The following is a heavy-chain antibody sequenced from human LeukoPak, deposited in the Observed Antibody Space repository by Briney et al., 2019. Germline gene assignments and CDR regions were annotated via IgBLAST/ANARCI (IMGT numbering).Heavy chain of an antibody. D-gene: IGHD3-9*01. Sequence: SETLSLTCTVSGGSISSYYWSWIRQPPGKGLEWIGYIYYSGSTNYNPSLKSRVTISVDTSKNQFSLKLSSVTAADTAVYYCARHGRLRYFDWLYDYWGQGTLVTVSS. CDR3: ARHGRLRYFDWLYDY. CDR2: IYYSGST. CDR1: GGSISSYY. J-gene: IGHJ4*02. V-gene: IGHV4-59*08.